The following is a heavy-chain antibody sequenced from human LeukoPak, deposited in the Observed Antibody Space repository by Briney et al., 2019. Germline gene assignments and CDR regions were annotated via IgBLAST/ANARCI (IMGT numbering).Heavy chain of an antibody. J-gene: IGHJ4*02. CDR1: GFTFSSYG. D-gene: IGHD3-10*01. Sequence: GGSLRLSCAASGFTFSSYGMHWVRQAPGKGLEWVAVISYDGSNKYYADSVKGRFTISRDNSKNTLYLQMNSLRAEDTAVYYCAKLGVISSDFDYWGQGTLVTVSS. V-gene: IGHV3-30*18. CDR3: AKLGVISSDFDY. CDR2: ISYDGSNK.